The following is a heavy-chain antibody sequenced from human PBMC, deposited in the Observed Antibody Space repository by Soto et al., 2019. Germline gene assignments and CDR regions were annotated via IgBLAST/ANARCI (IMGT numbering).Heavy chain of an antibody. V-gene: IGHV3-48*01. CDR3: ARAYSGSYYFDY. J-gene: IGHJ4*02. CDR2: ISSSSTI. CDR1: GFTFSTYS. Sequence: TGGSLRLSCAASGFTFSTYSMNWVRQAPGKGLEWVSSISSSSTIYYADSVKGRFTISRDNVQNSLYLQMHSLRAEDTAVFYCARAYSGSYYFDYWGQGTLVTVSS. D-gene: IGHD1-26*01.